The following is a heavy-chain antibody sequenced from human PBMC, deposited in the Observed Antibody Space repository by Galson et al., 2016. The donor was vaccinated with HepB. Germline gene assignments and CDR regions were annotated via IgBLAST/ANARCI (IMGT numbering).Heavy chain of an antibody. CDR2: ISSSSSYI. J-gene: IGHJ4*02. CDR3: SRDRGIQLWSRDGFDY. V-gene: IGHV3-21*01. D-gene: IGHD5-18*01. CDR1: GFTFSTYS. Sequence: LRLSCAASGFTFSTYSMNWVRQVPGKGLEWVSSISSSSSYIYYGASLKGRFTISRDNAKNSLYLQMNSLRAEDPAVYYWSRDRGIQLWSRDGFDYWGQGTLVTVSS.